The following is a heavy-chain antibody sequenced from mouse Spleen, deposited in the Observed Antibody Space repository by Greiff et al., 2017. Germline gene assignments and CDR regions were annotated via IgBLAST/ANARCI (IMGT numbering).Heavy chain of an antibody. V-gene: IGHV1-52*01. CDR1: GYTFTSYW. CDR3: ARYPPAPHYYGSSPWYFDV. Sequence: VQLQQPGAELVRPGSSVKLSCKASGYTFTSYWMHWVKQRPIQGLEWIGNIDPSDSETHYNQKFKDKATLTVDKSSSTAYMQLSSLTSEDSAVYYCARYPPAPHYYGSSPWYFDVWGAGTTVTVSS. J-gene: IGHJ1*01. D-gene: IGHD1-1*01. CDR2: IDPSDSET.